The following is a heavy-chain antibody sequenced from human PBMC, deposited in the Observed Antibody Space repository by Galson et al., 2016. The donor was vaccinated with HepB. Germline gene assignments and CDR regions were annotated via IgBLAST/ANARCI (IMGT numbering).Heavy chain of an antibody. Sequence: SLRLSCAASGLTVTRNYMRWFRQAPGKGLEWVPLIYSEGTTDYADSVKGRFPISRDSSKTTLFLQMNLLRVEDTAVYYCGRDVGPWGRGTLVTVSS. CDR1: GLTVTRNY. CDR3: GRDVGP. CDR2: IYSEGTT. J-gene: IGHJ5*02. V-gene: IGHV3-53*01.